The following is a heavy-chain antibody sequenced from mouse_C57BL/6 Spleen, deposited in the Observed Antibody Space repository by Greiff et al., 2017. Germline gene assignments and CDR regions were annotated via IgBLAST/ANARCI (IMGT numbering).Heavy chain of an antibody. V-gene: IGHV1-54*01. D-gene: IGHD1-1*01. Sequence: VQLQQSGAELVRPGTSVKVSCKASGYAFTNYLIEWVKQRPGQGLEWIGVINPGSGGTNYNEKFKGKATLTADKSSSTAYMQRSSLTSEDSAVYFCARGSTTVVAPMDYWGQGASVTVSS. CDR3: ARGSTTVVAPMDY. CDR2: INPGSGGT. CDR1: GYAFTNYL. J-gene: IGHJ4*01.